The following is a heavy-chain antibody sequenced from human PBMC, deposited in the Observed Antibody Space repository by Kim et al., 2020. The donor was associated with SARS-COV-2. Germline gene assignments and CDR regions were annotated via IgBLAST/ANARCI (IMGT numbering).Heavy chain of an antibody. J-gene: IGHJ4*02. CDR3: ARPPDSSSWAPPTDY. Sequence: GESLKISCKGSGYSFTSYWIGWVRQMPGKGLEWMGIIYPGDSDTRYSPSFQGQVTISADKSISTAYLQWSSLKASDTAMYYCARPPDSSSWAPPTDYWGQGTLVTVSS. D-gene: IGHD6-13*01. V-gene: IGHV5-51*01. CDR2: IYPGDSDT. CDR1: GYSFTSYW.